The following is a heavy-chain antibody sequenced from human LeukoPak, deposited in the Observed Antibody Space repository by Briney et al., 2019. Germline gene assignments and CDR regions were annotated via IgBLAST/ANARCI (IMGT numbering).Heavy chain of an antibody. D-gene: IGHD3-10*01. J-gene: IGHJ3*02. CDR3: ARPMVRGVNDALDI. V-gene: IGHV4-59*08. CDR1: GVSISSYY. CDR2: IYHSGST. Sequence: SETLSLTCTVSGVSISSYYWSCIRQPPGKGLEWIGYIYHSGSTNYNPSLKSRVTISVDTSKNQFSLKLSSVTAADTAVYYCARPMVRGVNDALDIWGQATMVTVSS.